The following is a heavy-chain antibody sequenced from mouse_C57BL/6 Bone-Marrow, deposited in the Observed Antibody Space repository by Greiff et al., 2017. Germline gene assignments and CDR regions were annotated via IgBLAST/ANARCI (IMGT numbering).Heavy chain of an antibody. CDR3: ARTINWDVTFAY. CDR2: ISSGSSYT. CDR1: GFTFSSYG. J-gene: IGHJ3*01. D-gene: IGHD4-1*01. Sequence: EVQRVESGGDLVKPGGSLKLSCAASGFTFSSYGMSWVRQTPDKRLEWVATISSGSSYTYYPDSVKGRFTISRDNAKNTLYRQMSRLKSEDTAMDCGARTINWDVTFAYWGQVTLVTVAA. V-gene: IGHV5-6*01.